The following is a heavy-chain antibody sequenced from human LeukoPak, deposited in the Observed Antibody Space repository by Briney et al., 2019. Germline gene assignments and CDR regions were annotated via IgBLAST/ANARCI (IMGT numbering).Heavy chain of an antibody. CDR2: IYSGGST. J-gene: IGHJ4*02. D-gene: IGHD3-22*01. CDR3: ARDLAYYYDSSGDWGGVDY. Sequence: GGSLRLSCAASGFTVSSNYMSWVRQAPGKGLEWVSVIYSGGSTYYADSVKGRFTISRDNSKNTLYLQMNSLRAEDTGVYYCARDLAYYYDSSGDWGGVDYWGKGPLVTVSS. CDR1: GFTVSSNY. V-gene: IGHV3-66*02.